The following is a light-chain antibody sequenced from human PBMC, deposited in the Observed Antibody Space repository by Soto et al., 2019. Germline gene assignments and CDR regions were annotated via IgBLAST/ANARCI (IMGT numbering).Light chain of an antibody. V-gene: IGKV3-20*01. CDR2: GVS. CDR3: QLYGISVPVT. J-gene: IGKJ5*01. Sequence: IVLTQSPGTLSLSPGETGTLSCRASQAVDSKFLAWYQQNPGQAPRLIMFGVSGRATGVPARFSGGVSGTDFTLTIRSLEPEDFAVYYCQLYGISVPVTFGQGTRLQI. CDR1: QAVDSKF.